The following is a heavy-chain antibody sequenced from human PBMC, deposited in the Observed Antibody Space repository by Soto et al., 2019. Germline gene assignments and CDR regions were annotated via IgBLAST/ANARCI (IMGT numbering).Heavy chain of an antibody. Sequence: EVQLVESGGGLVAPGGSLRLSCVASGVTLTAYTMNWVRQAPGTGLEWVSSINGRSNYKYYSDSVKGRFTISRDNTQNSLFLQMSRLGPEDTATYYCVREDGVVGVSSAFDSWGQGTLVTVSS. CDR1: GVTLTAYT. V-gene: IGHV3-21*02. CDR2: INGRSNYK. J-gene: IGHJ4*02. CDR3: VREDGVVGVSSAFDS. D-gene: IGHD1-26*01.